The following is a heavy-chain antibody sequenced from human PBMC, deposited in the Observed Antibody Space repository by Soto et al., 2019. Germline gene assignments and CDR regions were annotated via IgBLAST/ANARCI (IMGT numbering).Heavy chain of an antibody. CDR3: ARGSIAAPTPFDY. V-gene: IGHV3-33*01. J-gene: IGHJ4*02. CDR1: GFTFSSYG. CDR2: IWYDGSNK. Sequence: QVQLVESGGGVVQPGRSLRLSCAASGFTFSSYGMHWVRQAPGKGLEWVAVIWYDGSNKYYADSVKGRFTISRDNSKNTLYLQMNSLRAEDTAVYYCARGSIAAPTPFDYWGQGTLVTVSS. D-gene: IGHD6-13*01.